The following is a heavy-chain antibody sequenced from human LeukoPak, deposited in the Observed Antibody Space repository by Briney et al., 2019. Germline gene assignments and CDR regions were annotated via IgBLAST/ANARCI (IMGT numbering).Heavy chain of an antibody. V-gene: IGHV3-53*01. J-gene: IGHJ4*02. D-gene: IGHD2-15*01. CDR2: IYSGGST. CDR1: GFTVSSNY. Sequence: GGSLRLSCAASGFTVSSNYMSWVRQAPGKGLEWVSVIYSGGSTYYADSVKGRFTISRDNSKNTLYLQMNSLRAEDTAVYYCARDPPGRGYYDYWGQGTLVTVSS. CDR3: ARDPPGRGYYDY.